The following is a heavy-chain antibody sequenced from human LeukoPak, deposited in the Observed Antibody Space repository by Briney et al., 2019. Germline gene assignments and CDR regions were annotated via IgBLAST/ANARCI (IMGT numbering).Heavy chain of an antibody. CDR1: GGTFSSYA. CDR2: IIPIFGTA. CDR3: ASDILTGYYGMDV. J-gene: IGHJ6*02. D-gene: IGHD3-9*01. V-gene: IGHV1-69*06. Sequence: EASVKVSCKASGGTFSSYAISWVRQAPGQGLEWMGGIIPIFGTANYAQKFQGRVTITADKSTSTAYMELSSLRSEDTAVYYCASDILTGYYGMDVWGQGTTVTVSS.